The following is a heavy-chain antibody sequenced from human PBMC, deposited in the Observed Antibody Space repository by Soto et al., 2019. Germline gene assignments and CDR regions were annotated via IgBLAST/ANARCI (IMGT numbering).Heavy chain of an antibody. J-gene: IGHJ3*02. CDR3: VCSHSVLWAFDI. V-gene: IGHV3-66*01. CDR2: IYSGGNT. CDR1: GFTVSSKY. Sequence: WGSLRLSCAASGFTVSSKYMNWDRQAPGKGLEWVSVIYSGGNTYYADSVKGRFTISRDNSKNTLYLQMNSLRAKDTAVYYCVCSHSVLWAFDIWGLGTLVPISS. D-gene: IGHD2-21*01.